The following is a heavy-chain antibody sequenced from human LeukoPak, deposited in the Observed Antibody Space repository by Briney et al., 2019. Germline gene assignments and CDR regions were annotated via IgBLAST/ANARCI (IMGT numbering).Heavy chain of an antibody. V-gene: IGHV5-51*01. CDR1: GYTFTNYW. CDR3: ARGDYGDFRVFYTLFDY. Sequence: SGESLKISCKGSGYTFTNYWIGWVRQMPGKGLEWMGIMYPGDSDTRYSPSFQGQVTISADKSISTAYLQWSSLKASDTAMYYCARGDYGDFRVFYTLFDYWGQGTLVTVSS. J-gene: IGHJ4*02. D-gene: IGHD4-17*01. CDR2: MYPGDSDT.